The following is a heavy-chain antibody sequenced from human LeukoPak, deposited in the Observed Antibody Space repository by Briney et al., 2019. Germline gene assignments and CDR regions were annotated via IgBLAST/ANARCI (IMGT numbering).Heavy chain of an antibody. Sequence: TGGSLRLSCAASGFTFSNAWMSWVRQAPGKGLEWVGRIKGKTDGGTTDYAAPVKGRFTISRDDSKNTLYLQMNSLRAADTAVYYCARDKGTSYLSSFDYWGQGTLVTVSS. D-gene: IGHD6-6*01. V-gene: IGHV3-15*01. J-gene: IGHJ4*02. CDR1: GFTFSNAW. CDR2: IKGKTDGGTT. CDR3: ARDKGTSYLSSFDY.